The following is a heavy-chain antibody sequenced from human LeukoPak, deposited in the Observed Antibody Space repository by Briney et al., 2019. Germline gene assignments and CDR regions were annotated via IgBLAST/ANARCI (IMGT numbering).Heavy chain of an antibody. J-gene: IGHJ6*04. Sequence: GASVKVSCKASGYTFTSYYMHWVRQAPGQGLEWMGIINPSGCSTSYAQKFQGRVTMTRDTSTSTVYMELSSLRSEDTAVYYCARDRGYCSSTSCYSYYYYGMDVWGKGTTVTVSS. CDR2: INPSGCST. D-gene: IGHD2-2*01. CDR1: GYTFTSYY. CDR3: ARDRGYCSSTSCYSYYYYGMDV. V-gene: IGHV1-46*01.